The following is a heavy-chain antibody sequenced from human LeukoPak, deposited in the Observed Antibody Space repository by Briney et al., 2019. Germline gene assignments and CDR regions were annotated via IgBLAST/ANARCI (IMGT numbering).Heavy chain of an antibody. D-gene: IGHD3-3*01. CDR2: IYSGGST. CDR3: GTAIFGVVKDAFDI. J-gene: IGHJ3*02. CDR1: GFTVSSNY. Sequence: PGGSLRLSCAASGFTVSSNYMSWVRQAPGKGLEWVSVIYSGGSTYYADSVKGRFTISRDNSKNTLYLQMNSLRAEDTAVYYCGTAIFGVVKDAFDIWGQGTMVTVSS. V-gene: IGHV3-66*01.